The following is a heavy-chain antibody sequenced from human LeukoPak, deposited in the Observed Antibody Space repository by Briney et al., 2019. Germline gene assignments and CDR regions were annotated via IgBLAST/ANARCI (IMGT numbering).Heavy chain of an antibody. J-gene: IGHJ6*03. CDR1: GYRFTSYW. CDR3: ARHVVVSYGSAYYYYMDV. CDR2: IYPGDSDT. V-gene: IGHV5-51*01. Sequence: GESLKISCKGSGYRFTSYWIGWVRQMPGKGLEWMGIIYPGDSDTRYSPSFQGQVTISADKSISTAYLQWSSLKASDTAMHYCARHVVVSYGSAYYYYMDVWGKGTTVTVSS. D-gene: IGHD3-10*01.